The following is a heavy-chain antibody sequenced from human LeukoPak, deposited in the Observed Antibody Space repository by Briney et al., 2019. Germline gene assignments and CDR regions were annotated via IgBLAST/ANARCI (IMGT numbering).Heavy chain of an antibody. Sequence: SETLSLTCTVSGGSISSYYWSWIRQPPGKGLEWIGYIYHSGSTNYNPSLKSRVTISVDTSKNQFSLKLSSVTAADTAVYYCARASYNSFDYWGQGTLVTVSS. D-gene: IGHD3-16*01. CDR2: IYHSGST. CDR3: ARASYNSFDY. CDR1: GGSISSYY. V-gene: IGHV4-59*01. J-gene: IGHJ4*02.